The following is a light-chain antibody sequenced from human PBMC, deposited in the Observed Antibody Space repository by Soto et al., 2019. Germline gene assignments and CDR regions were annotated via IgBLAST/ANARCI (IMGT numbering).Light chain of an antibody. CDR1: SSDVGGYNY. CDR3: SSYTSGSTRVV. CDR2: DVS. V-gene: IGLV2-14*03. Sequence: QSVLTQPASVSGSPGQSITISCTGTSSDVGGYNYVSWYQQHPGKAPKVMIYDVSKRPSGISNRFSGSKSGNTASLTISGLQVEDEADDYCSSYTSGSTRVVFGGGTKVTVL. J-gene: IGLJ2*01.